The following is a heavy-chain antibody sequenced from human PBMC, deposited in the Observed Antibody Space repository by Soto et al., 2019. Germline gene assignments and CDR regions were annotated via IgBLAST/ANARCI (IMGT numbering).Heavy chain of an antibody. CDR2: ISAYNGNT. CDR3: ARVPDILTGYGYFQH. CDR1: GYTFTSYG. Sequence: ASVKVSCKASGYTFTSYGISWVRQAPGQGLEWMGWISAYNGNTNYAQKLQGRVTMTTDTSTSTAYMELRSLRSDDTAVYYCARVPDILTGYGYFQHWGQGTLVTVSS. J-gene: IGHJ1*01. V-gene: IGHV1-18*01. D-gene: IGHD3-9*01.